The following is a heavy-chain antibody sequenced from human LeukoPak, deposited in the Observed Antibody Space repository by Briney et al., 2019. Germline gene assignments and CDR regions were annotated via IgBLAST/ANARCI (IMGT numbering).Heavy chain of an antibody. V-gene: IGHV1-46*01. J-gene: IGHJ5*02. Sequence: GASVKVSCKASGYTFTSYYMHWVRQAPGQGLEWMGIINPSGGSTSYAQKFQGRVTMTRDTSTSTVYMELSSLRSEDTAVYYCARSDPPMIVVSGNNGWFDPWGQGTLVTVSS. CDR2: INPSGGST. CDR3: ARSDPPMIVVSGNNGWFDP. D-gene: IGHD3-22*01. CDR1: GYTFTSYY.